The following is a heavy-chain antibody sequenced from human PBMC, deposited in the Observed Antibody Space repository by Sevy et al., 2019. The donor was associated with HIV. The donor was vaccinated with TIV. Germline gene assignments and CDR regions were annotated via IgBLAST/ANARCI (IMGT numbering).Heavy chain of an antibody. D-gene: IGHD2-2*01. V-gene: IGHV1-18*01. CDR2: ISTFNVNT. J-gene: IGHJ4*02. CDR1: GYTFTSYA. Sequence: GSVKVSFKASGYTFTSYAISWVRQAPGQGLEWMGWISTFNVNTNNAQKFQGRVTMTTDTSTSTAYMELRSLRSDDTAVYYCARDDCSNLSCHGSLLYWGQGTLVTVSS. CDR3: ARDDCSNLSCHGSLLY.